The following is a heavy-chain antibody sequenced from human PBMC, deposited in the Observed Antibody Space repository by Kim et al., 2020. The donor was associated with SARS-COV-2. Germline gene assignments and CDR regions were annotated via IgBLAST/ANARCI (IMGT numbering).Heavy chain of an antibody. CDR2: INAGNGNT. D-gene: IGHD4-17*01. CDR1: GYTFTSYA. J-gene: IGHJ4*02. Sequence: ASVKVSCKASGYTFTSYAMHWVRQAPGQRLEWMGWINAGNGNTKYSQKFQGRVTITRDTSASTAYMELSSLRSEDTAVYYCARENSLLRWDESFGYWGQGTLVTVSS. V-gene: IGHV1-3*01. CDR3: ARENSLLRWDESFGY.